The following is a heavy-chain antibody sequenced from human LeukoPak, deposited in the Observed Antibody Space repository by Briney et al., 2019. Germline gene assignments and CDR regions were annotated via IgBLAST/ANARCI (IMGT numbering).Heavy chain of an antibody. D-gene: IGHD7-27*01. J-gene: IGHJ4*02. CDR1: GDSVSSNSAA. CDR3: AGGTGVFDC. CDR2: TYYRSKWYN. Sequence: SQTLSLTCAISGDSVSSNSAAWNWFRQSPSRGLEWLGRTYYRSKWYNDYAVSVKSRITINAGTSKNQFSLQLSSVTPEDTAVYYCAGGTGVFDCWGQGTLVIVSS. V-gene: IGHV6-1*01.